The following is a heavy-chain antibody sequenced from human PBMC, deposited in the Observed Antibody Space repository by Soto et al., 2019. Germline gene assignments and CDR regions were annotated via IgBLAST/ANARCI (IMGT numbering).Heavy chain of an antibody. V-gene: IGHV4-31*03. CDR3: ARWVDYSGPDY. J-gene: IGHJ4*02. CDR1: GGSISGGGYY. Sequence: SETLSLTCTVSGGSISGGGYYWSWIRQHPGKGLKWIGYIFYSGSTYYNPSLKSRVTISLDTPKNQFSLKLSSVIAADTAVYYCARWVDYSGPDYWGQGTLVTVSS. CDR2: IFYSGST. D-gene: IGHD2-15*01.